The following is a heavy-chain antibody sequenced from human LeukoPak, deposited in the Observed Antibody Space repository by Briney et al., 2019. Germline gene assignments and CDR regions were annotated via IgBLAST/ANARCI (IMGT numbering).Heavy chain of an antibody. J-gene: IGHJ5*02. CDR3: ARARFGPGDTSGSFDP. D-gene: IGHD3-22*01. Sequence: ASVKVSCKASGFTFIDYYFHWVRQAPGQGLEGLGWVNPNTGGAYSADNCQGRVTVTLDRSISTIYMDLRSLTPDDTAVYYCARARFGPGDTSGSFDPWGQGTLVTVSS. CDR2: VNPNTGGA. CDR1: GFTFIDYY. V-gene: IGHV1-2*02.